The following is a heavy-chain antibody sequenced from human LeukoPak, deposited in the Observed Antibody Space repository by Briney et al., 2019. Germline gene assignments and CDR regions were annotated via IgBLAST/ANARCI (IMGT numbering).Heavy chain of an antibody. D-gene: IGHD6-19*01. V-gene: IGHV3-30*02. CDR3: AKDPSTIYSSGLDY. Sequence: GGSLGLSCAASGFTFRNFGMHWVRQAPGKGLEWVAFISYDESSKKYAESVKGRFAISRDNSRNTLYLQMNSLGAEDTAVYYCAKDPSTIYSSGLDYWGQGTQVTVAS. CDR1: GFTFRNFG. J-gene: IGHJ4*02. CDR2: ISYDESSK.